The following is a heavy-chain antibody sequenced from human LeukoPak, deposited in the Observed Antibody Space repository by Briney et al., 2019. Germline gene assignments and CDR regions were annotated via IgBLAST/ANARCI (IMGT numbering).Heavy chain of an antibody. CDR3: ARVTPGRNALGD. J-gene: IGHJ4*02. Sequence: ASVKVSCKASGYTFTSYGISWVRQAPGQGLEWMGWISAYNGNTNYAQKLQGRVTMTTDTSTSTAYMELSSLRSEDTAVYYCARVTPGRNALGDWGQGTLVTVSS. D-gene: IGHD1-26*01. CDR2: ISAYNGNT. V-gene: IGHV1-18*01. CDR1: GYTFTSYG.